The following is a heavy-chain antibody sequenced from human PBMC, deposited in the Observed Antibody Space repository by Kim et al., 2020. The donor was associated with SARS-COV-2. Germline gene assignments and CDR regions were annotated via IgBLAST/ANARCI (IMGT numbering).Heavy chain of an antibody. V-gene: IGHV4-31*03. Sequence: SETLSLTCTVSGGSFRSGGYYWSWIRQHPGKGLEWIGYIYYSGSTYYNPSLKSRVTMSVDTSKNQFSLKLSSVTVADTDIYYCARYDSGYDVVFDYWGQGSLVTVSS. D-gene: IGHD5-12*01. CDR3: ARYDSGYDVVFDY. CDR1: GGSFRSGGYY. J-gene: IGHJ4*02. CDR2: IYYSGST.